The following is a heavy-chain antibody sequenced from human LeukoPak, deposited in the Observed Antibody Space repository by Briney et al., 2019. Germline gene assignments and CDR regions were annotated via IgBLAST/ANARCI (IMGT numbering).Heavy chain of an antibody. CDR1: GGSISSYY. J-gene: IGHJ4*02. CDR2: ICYSGST. CDR3: ARISRGPIDY. Sequence: SETLSLTCTVSGGSISSYYWSWIRQPPGKGLEWIGYICYSGSTNYNPSLKSRVTISVDTSKNQFSLKLSSVTAADTAVYYCARISRGPIDYWGQGTLVTVSS. V-gene: IGHV4-59*01.